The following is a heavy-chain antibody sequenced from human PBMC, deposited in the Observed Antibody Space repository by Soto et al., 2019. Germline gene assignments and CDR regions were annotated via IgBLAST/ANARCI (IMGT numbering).Heavy chain of an antibody. D-gene: IGHD1-26*01. V-gene: IGHV3-15*01. Sequence: PGGSLRLSCAASGFTFSNAWMSWVRQAPGKGLEWVGRIKSKTDGGTTDYAAPVKGRFTISRDDSKNTLYLQMNSLKTEDTAVYYCTTGLVGIVAATPDPLNFDYWGQGTLVTVSS. CDR2: IKSKTDGGTT. CDR1: GFTFSNAW. J-gene: IGHJ4*02. CDR3: TTGLVGIVAATPDPLNFDY.